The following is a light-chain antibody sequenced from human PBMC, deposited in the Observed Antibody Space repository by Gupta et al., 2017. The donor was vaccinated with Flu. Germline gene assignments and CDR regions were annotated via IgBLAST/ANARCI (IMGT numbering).Light chain of an antibody. J-gene: IGKJ1*01. Sequence: DIQMTQSPPSLSASIGDGVTITCRASQDIVMYLNWYQQKPGKAPQLLIQGASRLQSGAPSRFSGSGSGTHFTLTISTLQPEDSATYYCQQSAGVPTFGQGTKVEI. CDR1: QDIVMY. CDR2: GAS. V-gene: IGKV1-39*01. CDR3: QQSAGVPT.